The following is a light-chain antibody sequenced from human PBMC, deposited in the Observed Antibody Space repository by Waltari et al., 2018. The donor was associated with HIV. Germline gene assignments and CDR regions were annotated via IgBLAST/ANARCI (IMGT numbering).Light chain of an antibody. Sequence: QSALTQPASVSGSPGQSTTISCTGTSSDVGDYNYVSWYQQHPGKAPKLIIYDVSNRPSGVSNRFSGSKSGNTASLTISGLQTEDEADYYCSSYTSSSTRVFGTGTKVIVL. CDR1: SSDVGDYNY. CDR3: SSYTSSSTRV. V-gene: IGLV2-14*01. J-gene: IGLJ1*01. CDR2: DVS.